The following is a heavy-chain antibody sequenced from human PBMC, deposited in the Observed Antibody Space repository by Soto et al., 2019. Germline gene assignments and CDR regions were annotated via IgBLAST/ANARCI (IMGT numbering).Heavy chain of an antibody. Sequence: PSETLSLTCAVYGGSFSGYYWSWIRQPPGKGLEWIGEINHSGRTNYNPSLKSRVTISVDTSKNQFSLKLSSVTAADTAVYYCARRGARGFGELFGYYYYGMDVWGQGTTVTVSS. CDR3: ARRGARGFGELFGYYYYGMDV. V-gene: IGHV4-34*01. D-gene: IGHD3-10*01. CDR1: GGSFSGYY. J-gene: IGHJ6*02. CDR2: INHSGRT.